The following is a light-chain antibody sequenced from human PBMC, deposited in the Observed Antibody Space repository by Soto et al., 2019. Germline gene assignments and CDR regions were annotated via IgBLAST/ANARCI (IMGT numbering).Light chain of an antibody. J-gene: IGLJ2*01. V-gene: IGLV2-14*01. CDR2: DVR. CDR1: SSDIGGYNY. Sequence: QSALTQPASVSGSPGQSITISCTGTSSDIGGYNYVSWYQQHPRKAPKLMIYDVRSRPSGVSDRFSASKSGNTASLTITGLQAEDEADYYFSSYTSGNTVIFGGGTKLTVL. CDR3: SSYTSGNTVI.